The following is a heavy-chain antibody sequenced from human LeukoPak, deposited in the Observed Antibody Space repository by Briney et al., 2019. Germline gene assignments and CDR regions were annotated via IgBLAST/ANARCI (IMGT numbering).Heavy chain of an antibody. D-gene: IGHD3-22*01. J-gene: IGHJ4*02. CDR1: GGSISSSNW. V-gene: IGHV4-4*02. CDR3: AREVRWLSGNGVSDY. CDR2: IYHSGST. Sequence: SGTLSLTCAVSGGSISSSNWWSWVRQPPGKGLEWIGEIYHSGSTNYNPSLKSRVTISVDKSKNQFSLKLSSVTAADTAVYYCAREVRWLSGNGVSDYWGQGTLVTVSS.